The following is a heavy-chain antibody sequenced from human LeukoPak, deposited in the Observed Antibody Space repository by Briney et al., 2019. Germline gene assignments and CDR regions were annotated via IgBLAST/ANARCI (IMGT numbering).Heavy chain of an antibody. V-gene: IGHV1-18*01. D-gene: IGHD3-22*01. J-gene: IGHJ6*02. CDR3: ARESITMIVVVNYYGMDV. CDR1: GYTFTSYG. CDR2: ISAYNGNT. Sequence: GASVKVSCKASGYTFTSYGISWVRQAPGQGLEWMGWISAYNGNTNYAQKLQGRVTMTTDTSTSTAYMELRSLRSDDTAVYYCARESITMIVVVNYYGMDVWGQGTTVTVSS.